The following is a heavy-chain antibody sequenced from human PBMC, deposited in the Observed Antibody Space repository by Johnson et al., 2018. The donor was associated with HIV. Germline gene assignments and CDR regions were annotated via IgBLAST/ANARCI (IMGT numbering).Heavy chain of an antibody. CDR1: GFTVSSNY. D-gene: IGHD5-24*01. CDR3: ARAIGDGYPGMKAFDI. J-gene: IGHJ3*02. V-gene: IGHV3-30*02. CDR2: IRYDGSNK. Sequence: QVQLVESGGGLIQPGGSLRLSCAASGFTVSSNYMSWVRQAPGKGLEWVAFIRYDGSNKYYADSVKGRFTISRDNSKNTLYLQMNSLRAEDTAVYYCARAIGDGYPGMKAFDIWGQGTMVTVSS.